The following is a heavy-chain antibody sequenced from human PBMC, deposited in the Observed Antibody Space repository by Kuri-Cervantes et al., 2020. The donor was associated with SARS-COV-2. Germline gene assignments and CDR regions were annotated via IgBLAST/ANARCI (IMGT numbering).Heavy chain of an antibody. Sequence: GSLRLSCAVYGGSFSGYYWSWIRQPPGKGLEWIGEINHSGSTNYNPSPKSRVTISVDTSKNQFSLKLSSVTAADTAVYYCARESHDFWSGRRRGFDYWGQGTLVTVSS. J-gene: IGHJ4*02. CDR2: INHSGST. D-gene: IGHD3-3*01. CDR1: GGSFSGYY. V-gene: IGHV4-34*01. CDR3: ARESHDFWSGRRRGFDY.